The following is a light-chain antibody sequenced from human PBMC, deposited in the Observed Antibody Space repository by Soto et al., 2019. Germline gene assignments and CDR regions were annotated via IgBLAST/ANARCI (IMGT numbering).Light chain of an antibody. CDR1: SSDVGGYNY. Sequence: QSVLTQPRSVSGSPGQSLTISCTGTSSDVGGYNYVSWYQQHPGKAPKLMIYDVNKRPSGVPDRFSGSKSGNTASLTISGLQAEDEADYYCCSYAGSYTYVFGTGTKVTVL. CDR2: DVN. CDR3: CSYAGSYTYV. J-gene: IGLJ1*01. V-gene: IGLV2-11*01.